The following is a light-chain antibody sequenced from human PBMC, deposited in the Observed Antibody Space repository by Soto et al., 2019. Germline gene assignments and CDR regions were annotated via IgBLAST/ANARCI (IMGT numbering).Light chain of an antibody. CDR2: WAS. J-gene: IGKJ2*01. Sequence: DIVMTQSPASLAVSLGERATINCKSSQSVLYSSNNKNYLAWYQLKPGQPPKLLIYWASTRESGVPDRFSGSGSGTDFTLTISSLQAEDVAVYYCQQDYGTPYTFGQGTKLEIK. CDR3: QQDYGTPYT. CDR1: QSVLYSSNNKNY. V-gene: IGKV4-1*01.